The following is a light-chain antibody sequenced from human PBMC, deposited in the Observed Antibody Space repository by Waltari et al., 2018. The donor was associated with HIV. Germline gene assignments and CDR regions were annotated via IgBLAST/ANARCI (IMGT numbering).Light chain of an antibody. Sequence: ENVLTPTPATLSLSPGERATLSCRASQSVRNYLAWFQQKPGQPPRLLIYDASNRATGVPDRFSGSGSGTDFTLTISNLEPEDFAVYYCQQRSNWITFGQGTRLEIK. CDR3: QQRSNWIT. V-gene: IGKV3-11*01. CDR2: DAS. J-gene: IGKJ5*01. CDR1: QSVRNY.